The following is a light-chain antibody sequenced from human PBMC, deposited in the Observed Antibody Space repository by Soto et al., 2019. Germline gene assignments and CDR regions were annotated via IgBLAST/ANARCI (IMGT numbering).Light chain of an antibody. Sequence: EIVLTQSPGTLSLSPGERATLSCRASQSVSSSYLAWYQQKPGQAPRLLIYGASSRATGIPDRFSGSGSGTDFTLNISRLEPEDFEVYYCQQYGSSPQTFGQGTKLEIK. J-gene: IGKJ2*01. V-gene: IGKV3-20*01. CDR3: QQYGSSPQT. CDR1: QSVSSSY. CDR2: GAS.